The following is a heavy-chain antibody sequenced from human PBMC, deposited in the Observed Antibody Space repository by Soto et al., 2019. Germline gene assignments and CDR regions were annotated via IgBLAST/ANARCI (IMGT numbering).Heavy chain of an antibody. CDR2: ISSSSSYI. D-gene: IGHD6-13*01. J-gene: IGHJ6*02. CDR1: GFTFSSYS. V-gene: IGHV3-21*01. CDR3: ARVILWAAADPSYFVGMDV. Sequence: VESLRLSCAASGFTFSSYSMNWVRQAPGKGLEWVSSISSSSSYIYYADSVKGRFTISRDNAKNSLYLQMNSLRAEDTAVYYCARVILWAAADPSYFVGMDVWGQGTTVTVSS.